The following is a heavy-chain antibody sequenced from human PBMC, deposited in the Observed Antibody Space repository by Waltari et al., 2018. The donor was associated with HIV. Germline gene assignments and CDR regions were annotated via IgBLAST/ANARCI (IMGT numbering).Heavy chain of an antibody. CDR1: GFTFSSYA. CDR2: ISYDGSNK. J-gene: IGHJ5*02. D-gene: IGHD2-15*01. V-gene: IGHV3-30*01. Sequence: QVPLVESGGGVVQPGRSLRRSCAASGFTFSSYAIHWVRQAPGKGLEWVALISYDGSNKYYADSVKGRFTISRDNSKNTLYLQMNSLRAEDTSVYYCARDTGYCSFGSCSYNWLDPWGQGTLVSVSS. CDR3: ARDTGYCSFGSCSYNWLDP.